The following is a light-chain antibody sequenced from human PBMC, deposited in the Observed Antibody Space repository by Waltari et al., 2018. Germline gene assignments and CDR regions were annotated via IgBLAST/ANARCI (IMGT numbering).Light chain of an antibody. CDR3: MFWPNNVWV. J-gene: IGLJ3*02. CDR2: YKSGSEK. Sequence: PVFTQPPTSSAHPGASASLACTLPRDINVGDFIIYWYQQNTGSPPRFLLYYKSGSEKAQGSGAPSRFSGSKNASANAGILLISGLQSEDEADYYCMFWPNNVWVFGGGTKLTVL. V-gene: IGLV5-37*01. CDR1: RDINVGDFI.